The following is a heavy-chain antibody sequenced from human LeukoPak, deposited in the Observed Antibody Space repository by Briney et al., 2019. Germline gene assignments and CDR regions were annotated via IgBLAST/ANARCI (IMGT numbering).Heavy chain of an antibody. D-gene: IGHD5-24*01. CDR3: ARAWGIGYNNVSHLADF. J-gene: IGHJ4*02. Sequence: GASVKVSCKAAGYTFTSYGVSWLRQAPGRGIEWIGWISVYNGNRVIARNFQGRVTMTTDTSTDTASMDLRSLTSDDTAIYYCARAWGIGYNNVSHLADFWGQGTRVTVSS. V-gene: IGHV1-18*01. CDR1: GYTFTSYG. CDR2: ISVYNGNR.